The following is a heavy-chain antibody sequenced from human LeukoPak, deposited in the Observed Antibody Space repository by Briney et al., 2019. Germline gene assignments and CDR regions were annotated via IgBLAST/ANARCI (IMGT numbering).Heavy chain of an antibody. CDR1: GFTFSSYA. D-gene: IGHD1-26*01. CDR3: AKTGRGTTTFHYSDY. V-gene: IGHV3-23*01. Sequence: GGSLRLSCVASGFTFSSYAMSWVRQAPGKGLEWVSVISGSGGSTYHADSMKGRFTISRDNSRDTLHLQMNSLRAEDTAVYYCAKTGRGTTTFHYSDYWGQGTLVTVSS. CDR2: ISGSGGST. J-gene: IGHJ4*02.